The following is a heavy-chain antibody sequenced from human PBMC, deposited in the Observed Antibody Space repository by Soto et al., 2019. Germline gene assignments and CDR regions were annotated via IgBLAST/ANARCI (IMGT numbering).Heavy chain of an antibody. D-gene: IGHD2-21*01. J-gene: IGHJ4*02. CDR3: AKMEVMDQLSYSFDY. CDR1: GFTFSDFA. Sequence: EVQVLESGGGLVQPGGSLRLSCAATGFTFSDFAMSCVRQAPGKGLEWVSRIYGGGNGPHYADSVKGRVTISRDNSKTTLYLQMNSLRDADTAVYYCAKMEVMDQLSYSFDYWGQGTLVTVSS. CDR2: IYGGGNGP. V-gene: IGHV3-23*01.